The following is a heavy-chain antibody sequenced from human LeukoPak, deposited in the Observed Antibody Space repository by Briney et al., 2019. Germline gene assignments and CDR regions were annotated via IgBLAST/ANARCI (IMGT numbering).Heavy chain of an antibody. V-gene: IGHV1-2*04. CDR2: INPNSGGT. CDR1: GYTFTGYY. D-gene: IGHD3-10*01. CDR3: ARWDGSGSLDY. J-gene: IGHJ4*02. Sequence: ASVTVSCKASGYTFTGYYMHWVRQAPGQGLEWMGWINPNSGGTSYAQKFQGWVTMTRDTSISTAYMELSRLRSDDTAVYYCARWDGSGSLDYWGQGTLVTVSS.